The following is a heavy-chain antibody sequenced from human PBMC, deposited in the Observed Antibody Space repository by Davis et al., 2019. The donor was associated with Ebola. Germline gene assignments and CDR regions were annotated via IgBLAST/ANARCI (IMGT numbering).Heavy chain of an antibody. CDR3: ARGIRYSGYYYYGVDV. V-gene: IGHV3-74*01. CDR1: GFTFSSYW. Sequence: HTGGSLRLSCAASGFTFSSYWMHWVRQAPGKGLVWVSRINSDGSSTNYADSVKGRFTISRDNAKNTLYLQMNSLRADDTAVYYCARGIRYSGYYYYGVDVWGQGTTVTVSS. J-gene: IGHJ6*02. CDR2: INSDGSST. D-gene: IGHD3-22*01.